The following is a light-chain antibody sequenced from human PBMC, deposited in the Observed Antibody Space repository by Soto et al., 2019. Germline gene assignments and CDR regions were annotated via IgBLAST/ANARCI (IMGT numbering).Light chain of an antibody. J-gene: IGLJ2*01. CDR2: YHN. V-gene: IGLV1-44*01. CDR1: SSNIGSNT. CDR3: VTWDDSLNVVL. Sequence: QSVLTQPPSASGTPGQRVTISCSGSSSNIGSNTVSWYQHLPGTAPKLLIYYHNQRPSGVPDRFSGSKSGTSASLAISGLQSEDEANYYCVTWDDSLNVVLFGGGTKLTVL.